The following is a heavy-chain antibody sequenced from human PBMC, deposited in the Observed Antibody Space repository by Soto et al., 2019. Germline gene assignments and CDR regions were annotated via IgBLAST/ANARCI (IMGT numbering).Heavy chain of an antibody. J-gene: IGHJ4*02. CDR2: ISYNSGSI. CDR1: GFTFDNYA. Sequence: GGSLRLSCAASGFTFDNYAMHWVRQAPGKGLERVSGISYNSGSIGYADSVKGRFTISRDNAKNSLYLQMNSLRPEDTALYYCAKAENYYDSTGYYYPFDYWGQGTLVTVSS. CDR3: AKAENYYDSTGYYYPFDY. D-gene: IGHD3-22*01. V-gene: IGHV3-9*01.